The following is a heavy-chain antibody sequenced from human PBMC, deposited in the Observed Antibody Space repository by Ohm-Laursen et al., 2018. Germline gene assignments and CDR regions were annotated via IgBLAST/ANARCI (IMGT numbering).Heavy chain of an antibody. CDR3: ARDLGSYYDSSGYYYWNY. Sequence: SSVKVSCKTSGYTFNHYGISWVRQAPGQGLEWMGGIIPIFGTANYAQKFQGRVTITADESTSTAYMELSSLRSEDTAVYYCARDLGSYYDSSGYYYWNYWGQGTLVTVSS. CDR2: IIPIFGTA. V-gene: IGHV1-69*01. D-gene: IGHD3-22*01. CDR1: GYTFNHYG. J-gene: IGHJ4*02.